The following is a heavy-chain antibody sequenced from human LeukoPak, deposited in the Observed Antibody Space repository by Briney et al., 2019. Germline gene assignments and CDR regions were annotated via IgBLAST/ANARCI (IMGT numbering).Heavy chain of an antibody. CDR2: ISSSSSYI. V-gene: IGHV3-21*04. D-gene: IGHD5-18*01. CDR3: AKDQGYSYGLVDY. J-gene: IGHJ4*02. CDR1: GFTFSSYS. Sequence: PGGSLRLSCAASGFTFSSYSMNWVRQAPGKGLEWVSSISSSSSYIYYADSVKGRFTISRDNAKNSLYLQMNSLRAEDTALYYCAKDQGYSYGLVDYWGQGTLVTVSS.